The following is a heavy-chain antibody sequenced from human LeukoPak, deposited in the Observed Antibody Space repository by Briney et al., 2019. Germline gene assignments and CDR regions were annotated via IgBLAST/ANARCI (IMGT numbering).Heavy chain of an antibody. D-gene: IGHD3-22*01. J-gene: IGHJ4*02. CDR1: GFTFSSYN. CDR3: ARDGLQAYYDSSGFFDY. V-gene: IGHV3-21*01. Sequence: PGGSLRLSCAASGFTFSSYNMNWVRQAPGKGLEWVSSISGSSSFISYADSMQGRFTISRDNARNSLYLQMNSLRAEDTAVYYCARDGLQAYYDSSGFFDYWGQGTPVTVSS. CDR2: ISGSSSFI.